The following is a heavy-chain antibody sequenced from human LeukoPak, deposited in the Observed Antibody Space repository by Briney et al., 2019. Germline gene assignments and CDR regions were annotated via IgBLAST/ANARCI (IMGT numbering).Heavy chain of an antibody. D-gene: IGHD3-22*01. J-gene: IGHJ4*02. V-gene: IGHV1-69*05. CDR3: ARSYYYDSSGYYYGLPLDY. CDR2: IIPIFGTA. Sequence: ASVKVSCKASGGTFSSYAISWVRQAPGQGLEWMGRIIPIFGTANYAQKFQGRVTITTDESTSTAYMELRSLRSEDTAVYYCARSYYYDSSGYYYGLPLDYWGQGTLVTVSS. CDR1: GGTFSSYA.